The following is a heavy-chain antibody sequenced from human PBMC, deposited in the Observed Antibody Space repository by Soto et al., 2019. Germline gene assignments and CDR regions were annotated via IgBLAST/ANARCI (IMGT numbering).Heavy chain of an antibody. J-gene: IGHJ5*02. Sequence: QLQLQESGPGLVKPSETLSLTCTVSGGSISSSSYYWGWIRQPPGKALEWIWSIYYSGSTYYNPSLSSRVTISVDTSNKQFSLKRSSVTAAATAVYYCATFSRGWGSYRLNWFDPWGQGTLVTVSS. CDR1: GGSISSSSYY. CDR2: IYYSGST. V-gene: IGHV4-39*01. D-gene: IGHD3-16*02. CDR3: ATFSRGWGSYRLNWFDP.